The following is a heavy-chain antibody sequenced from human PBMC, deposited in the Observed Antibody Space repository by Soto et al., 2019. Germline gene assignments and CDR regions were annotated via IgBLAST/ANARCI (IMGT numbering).Heavy chain of an antibody. CDR2: INHSGST. CDR1: GGSFSGYY. Sequence: SETLSLTCAVYGGSFSGYYWSWIRQPPGKGLEWIGEINHSGSTNYNPSLKSRVTISVDTSKNQFSLKLSSVTASDTAVYYCARAGYCSSTSCLYFDYWGQGTLVTVSS. D-gene: IGHD2-2*01. J-gene: IGHJ4*02. V-gene: IGHV4-34*01. CDR3: ARAGYCSSTSCLYFDY.